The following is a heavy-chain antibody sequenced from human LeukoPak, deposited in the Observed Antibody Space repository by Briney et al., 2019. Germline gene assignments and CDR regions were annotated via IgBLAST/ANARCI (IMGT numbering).Heavy chain of an antibody. J-gene: IGHJ4*02. D-gene: IGHD6-13*01. Sequence: GGSLRLSCAASGFAFSTSWMGWVRQAPGKGLEWVASLQDDGSRQYYVDSAKGRFTISRENAKNSLFLQMSSLRVEDTAVYYCARDLSSRDAYWGQGTPVTVSS. CDR2: LQDDGSRQ. CDR1: GFAFSTSW. V-gene: IGHV3-7*03. CDR3: ARDLSSRDAY.